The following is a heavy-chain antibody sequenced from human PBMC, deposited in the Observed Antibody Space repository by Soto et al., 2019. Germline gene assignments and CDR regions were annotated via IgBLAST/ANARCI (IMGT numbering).Heavy chain of an antibody. Sequence: EVQLLESGGDLVHPGESLRLSCAASGFLSSNYAMGWVRQAPGTGLEWVSGISDSGVNTYYADSVKGRFTISRDNSKNASYLEIKSLRAGDTAVYYCLKEARGHSYARLWGRGTPVTVSS. V-gene: IGHV3-23*01. D-gene: IGHD3-16*01. CDR2: ISDSGVNT. J-gene: IGHJ4*02. CDR3: LKEARGHSYARL. CDR1: GFLSSNYA.